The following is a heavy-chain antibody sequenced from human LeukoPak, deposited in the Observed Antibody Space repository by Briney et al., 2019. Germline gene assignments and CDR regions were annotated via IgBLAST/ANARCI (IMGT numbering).Heavy chain of an antibody. D-gene: IGHD2-2*01. CDR3: ARVEYQLLGFDY. CDR2: IYHSGST. V-gene: IGHV4-30-2*01. Sequence: SETLSLTCTVSGGSISSGGYYWSWIRQPPGKGLEWIGYIYHSGSTYYNPSLKSRVTISVDRSKNQFSLKLSSVTVADTAVYYCARVEYQLLGFDYWGQGTLVTVSS. CDR1: GGSISSGGYY. J-gene: IGHJ4*02.